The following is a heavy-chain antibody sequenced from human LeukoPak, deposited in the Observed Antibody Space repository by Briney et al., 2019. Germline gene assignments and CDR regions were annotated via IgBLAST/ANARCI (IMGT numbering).Heavy chain of an antibody. CDR2: ISGDGGST. CDR1: GFSFDDYA. V-gene: IGHV3-43*02. D-gene: IGHD6-13*01. CDR3: AKDLFVAAAAPLWFDY. Sequence: GGSLRLSWAASGFSFDDYAMLWVRQGPGKGLEWVSLISGDGGSTYYGDSVKGRFTISRDNSKTSLYLEMNSLRIEDTGLYYCAKDLFVAAAAPLWFDYWGQATLVTVSS. J-gene: IGHJ4*02.